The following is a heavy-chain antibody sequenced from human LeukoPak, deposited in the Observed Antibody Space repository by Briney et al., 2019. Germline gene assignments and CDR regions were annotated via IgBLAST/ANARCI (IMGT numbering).Heavy chain of an antibody. CDR2: ISSSSSYI. CDR1: GFTSSSYS. CDR3: ARGAGGGNYHDAFDI. J-gene: IGHJ3*02. Sequence: SGGSLRLSCAASGFTSSSYSMNWVRQAPGKGLEWVSSISSSSSYIYYADSVKGRFTISRDNAKNSLYLQMNSLRAEDTAVYYCARGAGGGNYHDAFDIWGQGTMVTVSS. D-gene: IGHD1-26*01. V-gene: IGHV3-21*01.